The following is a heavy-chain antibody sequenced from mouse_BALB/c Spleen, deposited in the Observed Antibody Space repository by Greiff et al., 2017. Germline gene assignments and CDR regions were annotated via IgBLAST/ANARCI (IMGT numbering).Heavy chain of an antibody. D-gene: IGHD4-1*01. CDR2: INSNGGST. J-gene: IGHJ4*01. CDR1: GFTFSSYG. Sequence: EVKVVESGGGLVQPGGSLKLSCAASGFTFSSYGMSWVRQTPDKRLELVATINSNGGSTYYPDSVKGRFTISRDNAKNTLYLQMSSLKSEDTAMYYCARDGNWDDYYAMDYWGQGTSVTVSS. CDR3: ARDGNWDDYYAMDY. V-gene: IGHV5-6-3*01.